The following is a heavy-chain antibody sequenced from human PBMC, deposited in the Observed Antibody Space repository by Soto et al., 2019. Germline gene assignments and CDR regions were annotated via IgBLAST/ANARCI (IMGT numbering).Heavy chain of an antibody. Sequence: ASVKVSCKASGYTFTGYAMHWVRQAPGQRLEWMGWINAGNGNTKYSQKFQGRVTITRDTSASTAYMELSSLRSEDTAVYYCASPPNESSGYYYGMDVWGQGTTVTVSS. CDR2: INAGNGNT. J-gene: IGHJ6*02. D-gene: IGHD6-19*01. CDR3: ASPPNESSGYYYGMDV. CDR1: GYTFTGYA. V-gene: IGHV1-3*01.